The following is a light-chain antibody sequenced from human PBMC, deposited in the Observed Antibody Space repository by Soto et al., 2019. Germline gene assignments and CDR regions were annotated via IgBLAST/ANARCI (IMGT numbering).Light chain of an antibody. CDR1: NSNIGSNW. Sequence: QSVLTQPPSASGTPGQRVTMSCSGDNSNIGSNWVYWYQQLPGAGPKLLINRNDQRPSGVPDRFSGSKSGTSASLAISGLRSEDEADYYCAAWDDSLSGLVFGGGTKLTVL. CDR3: AAWDDSLSGLV. V-gene: IGLV1-47*01. CDR2: RND. J-gene: IGLJ3*02.